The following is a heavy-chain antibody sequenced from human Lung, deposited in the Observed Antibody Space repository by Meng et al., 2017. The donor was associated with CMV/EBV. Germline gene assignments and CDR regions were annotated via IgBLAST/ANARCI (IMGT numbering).Heavy chain of an antibody. CDR3: EKSYNPNPLYYYGMDV. CDR2: ISNDGKGK. D-gene: IGHD5-24*01. Sequence: GGSLRLXXEASGFTFSRFSLHGVRQAPGEGLEWVAVISNDGKGKHYADSVKGQFTITRDNYKRTLYLQMNSLRPEDTAVYYCEKSYNPNPLYYYGMDVWGRGPTVTVSS. V-gene: IGHV3-30-3*02. J-gene: IGHJ6*02. CDR1: GFTFSRFS.